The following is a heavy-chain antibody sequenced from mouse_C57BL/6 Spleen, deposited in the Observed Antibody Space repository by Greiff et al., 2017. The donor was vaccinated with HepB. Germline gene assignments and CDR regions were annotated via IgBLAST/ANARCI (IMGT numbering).Heavy chain of an antibody. CDR2: ISDGGSYT. D-gene: IGHD2-5*01. CDR1: GFTFSSYA. V-gene: IGHV5-4*01. Sequence: EVQLVESGGGLVKPGGSLKLSCAASGFTFSSYAMSWVRQTPEKRLEWVATISDGGSYTYYPDNVKGRFTISRDNAKNNLYLQMSHLKSEDTAMYDCAREGAYYSNPWFAYWGRGTLVTVSA. J-gene: IGHJ3*01. CDR3: AREGAYYSNPWFAY.